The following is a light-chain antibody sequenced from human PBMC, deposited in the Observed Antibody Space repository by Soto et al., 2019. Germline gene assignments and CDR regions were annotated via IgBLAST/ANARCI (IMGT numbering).Light chain of an antibody. Sequence: RLTQSPSSLSASVGDTVTISCRASQDISTYLAWYQHKPGKAPTLLIFGASTFHNGVPPRFAGSGSGSEFTLTINRLQPDDFATYYCQHYTLYSAPFGQGTRV. V-gene: IGKV1-5*01. CDR1: QDISTY. CDR3: QHYTLYSAP. CDR2: GAS. J-gene: IGKJ5*01.